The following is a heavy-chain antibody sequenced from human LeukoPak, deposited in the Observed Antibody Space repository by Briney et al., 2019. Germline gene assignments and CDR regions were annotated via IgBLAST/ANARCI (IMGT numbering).Heavy chain of an antibody. Sequence: GGSLRLSCAASGFTFSSYAMSWVRQAPGKGLEWLSNIDDSGTRTFYADSVTGRFTISRDNSKNALYLQMNSLRDEDTAIYYCAKDPKGAHTRGFDTGGQGTMVTVSS. CDR2: IDDSGTRT. CDR1: GFTFSSYA. V-gene: IGHV3-23*01. CDR3: AKDPKGAHTRGFDT. J-gene: IGHJ3*02. D-gene: IGHD1-26*01.